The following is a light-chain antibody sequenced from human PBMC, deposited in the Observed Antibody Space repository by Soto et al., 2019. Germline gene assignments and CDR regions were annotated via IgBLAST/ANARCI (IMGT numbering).Light chain of an antibody. CDR2: KAS. V-gene: IGKV1-5*03. Sequence: DIPMTQSPSTLSASVGDRVTITCRASQSIDSWLAWYQQKPGKAPKLLIYKASTLKSGVPSRFSGSGSGTEFTLSINSLQPDDFATYYCQQYNTYSRIFGQGTRVEVK. CDR1: QSIDSW. CDR3: QQYNTYSRI. J-gene: IGKJ1*01.